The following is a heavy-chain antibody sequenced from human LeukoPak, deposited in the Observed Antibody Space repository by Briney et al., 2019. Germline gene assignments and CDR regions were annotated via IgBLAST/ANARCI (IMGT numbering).Heavy chain of an antibody. V-gene: IGHV1-2*02. J-gene: IGHJ4*02. CDR3: ASGGFANWGVFDY. CDR2: INPNSGGT. CDR1: GYTFTGYY. Sequence: GASVKVSCKASGYTFTGYYMHWVRQAPGQGLEWMGWINPNSGGTNCAQKFQGRVTMTRDTSISTAYMELSRLRSDDTAVYYCASGGFANWGVFDYWGQGTLVTVSS. D-gene: IGHD7-27*01.